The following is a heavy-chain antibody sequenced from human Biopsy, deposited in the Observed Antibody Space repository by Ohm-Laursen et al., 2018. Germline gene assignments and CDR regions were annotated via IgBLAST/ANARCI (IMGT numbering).Heavy chain of an antibody. V-gene: IGHV3-23*01. Sequence: SLRLSCAAFGFTFSTYVMTWVRQAPGKGLEWVSGITGSGRTTYYADSVKGRFTISRDNSKNTVYLQMNGLRAEDTAVYYCAVVGEGYWGQGTLVTVSS. J-gene: IGHJ4*02. CDR1: GFTFSTYV. CDR2: ITGSGRTT. CDR3: AVVGEGY. D-gene: IGHD1-26*01.